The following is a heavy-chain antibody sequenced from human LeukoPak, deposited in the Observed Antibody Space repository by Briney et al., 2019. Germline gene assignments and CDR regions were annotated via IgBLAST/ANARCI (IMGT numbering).Heavy chain of an antibody. Sequence: GGSLRLSCAASGFDLSTYEMNRVRQAPGKGLEWIADITISGHTKNYADSVKGRFTISRDNARTSLYLQMNSLRVEDTGVYYCARGDPHADLWGQGTLVTVSS. J-gene: IGHJ5*02. V-gene: IGHV3-48*03. CDR1: GFDLSTYE. CDR2: ITISGHTK. CDR3: ARGDPHADL.